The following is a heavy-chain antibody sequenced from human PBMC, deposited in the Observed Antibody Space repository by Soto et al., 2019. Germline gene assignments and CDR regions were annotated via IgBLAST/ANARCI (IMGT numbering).Heavy chain of an antibody. J-gene: IGHJ5*02. Sequence: QVQLVQSGAEVKKPGASVKVSCKASGYTFTSYAMHWVRQAPGQRLEWMGWINAGNGNTKYSQKFQGRVTITRDTSASTAYMEVSSLRSEDTAVYYCARGARHYYDSSTGWFDPWGQGTLVTVSS. D-gene: IGHD3-22*01. CDR2: INAGNGNT. CDR3: ARGARHYYDSSTGWFDP. CDR1: GYTFTSYA. V-gene: IGHV1-3*01.